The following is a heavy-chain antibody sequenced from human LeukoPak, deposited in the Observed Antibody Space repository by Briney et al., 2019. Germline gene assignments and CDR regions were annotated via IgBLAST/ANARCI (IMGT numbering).Heavy chain of an antibody. CDR2: INPSGGST. D-gene: IGHD3-22*01. CDR3: ARDRDERNYYDSSGYYQSLDY. V-gene: IGHV1-46*01. J-gene: IGHJ4*02. Sequence: VASVKVSCKASGYTFTSYYMHWVRQAPGQGLEWMGIINPSGGSTSYAQKFQGRVTMTRDTSTSTVYMELSSLRSEDTAVYYCARDRDERNYYDSSGYYQSLDYWGQGTLVTVSS. CDR1: GYTFTSYY.